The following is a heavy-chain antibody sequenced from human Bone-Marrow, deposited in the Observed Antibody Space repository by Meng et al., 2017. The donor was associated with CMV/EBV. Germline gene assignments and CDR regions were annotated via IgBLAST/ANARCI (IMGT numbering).Heavy chain of an antibody. CDR3: ARDLKHPSGWFTY. Sequence: ASVKVSCKASGYTFINYGISWVRQAPGQGLEWMGWISAYKDNTNYAQKFKDRVTMTTDTSTSTAYLELRSLRSDDTAGYYCARDLKHPSGWFTYWGQGTLVTVSS. J-gene: IGHJ4*02. D-gene: IGHD6-19*01. CDR2: ISAYKDNT. CDR1: GYTFINYG. V-gene: IGHV1-18*01.